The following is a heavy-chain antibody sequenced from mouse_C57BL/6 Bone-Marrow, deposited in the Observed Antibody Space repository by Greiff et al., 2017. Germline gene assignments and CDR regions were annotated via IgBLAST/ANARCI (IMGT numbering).Heavy chain of an antibody. CDR2: ISSGGSYT. Sequence: DVQLQESGGDLVKPGGSLKLSCAASGFTFSSYGMSWVRQTPDKRLEWVATISSGGSYTYYPDSVKGRFTISRDNAKNTLYLQMSSLKSEDTAMYYCARQNWDYFDYWGQGTTLTVSS. V-gene: IGHV5-6*01. J-gene: IGHJ2*01. CDR3: ARQNWDYFDY. D-gene: IGHD4-1*01. CDR1: GFTFSSYG.